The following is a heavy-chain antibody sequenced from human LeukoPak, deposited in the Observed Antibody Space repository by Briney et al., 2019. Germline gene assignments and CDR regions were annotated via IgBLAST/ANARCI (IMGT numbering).Heavy chain of an antibody. CDR1: GFTFSSYG. CDR3: ARDFIAAAGTVDY. J-gene: IGHJ4*02. CDR2: ISGSGGST. Sequence: PGGTLRLSCAASGFTFSSYGMSWVRQAPGKGLEWVSAISGSGGSTYYADSVKGRFTISRDNSKNTLYLQMNSLRAEDTAVYYCARDFIAAAGTVDYWGQGTLVTVSS. V-gene: IGHV3-23*01. D-gene: IGHD6-13*01.